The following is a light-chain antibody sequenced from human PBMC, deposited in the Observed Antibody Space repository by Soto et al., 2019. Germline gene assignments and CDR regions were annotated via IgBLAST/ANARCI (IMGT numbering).Light chain of an antibody. CDR1: SSNIGANYD. CDR3: QSYDSSLNRV. CDR2: GDN. Sequence: QSVLSQPPSGSGAPGHRISISSTGNSSNIGANYDVHWYRQVPGTAPKLLMSGDNNRPSGVADRFSGSKSGASASLAITRLQAEDEADYYCQSYDSSLNRVFGTGTKVTVL. V-gene: IGLV1-40*01. J-gene: IGLJ1*01.